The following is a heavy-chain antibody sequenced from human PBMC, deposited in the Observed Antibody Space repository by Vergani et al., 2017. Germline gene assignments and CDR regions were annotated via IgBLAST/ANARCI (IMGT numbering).Heavy chain of an antibody. V-gene: IGHV5-51*01. CDR2: IYPADSDT. D-gene: IGHD1-1*01. CDR3: ARHTTYTDS. J-gene: IGHJ4*02. Sequence: EVELVQSGPEMRKPGESLKISCKGSDYSFGNYWIGWVRQMPGKGLEWMGIIYPADSDTRYSPSFQGQVTISADKSLSTAFLQWDSLKASDTALYYCARHTTYTDSWGQGTLATVSS. CDR1: DYSFGNYW.